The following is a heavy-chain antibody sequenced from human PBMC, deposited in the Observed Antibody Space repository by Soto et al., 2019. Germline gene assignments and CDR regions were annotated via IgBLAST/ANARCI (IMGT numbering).Heavy chain of an antibody. Sequence: EVQLVESGGGLVQPGGSLRLSCAASGFTFSRYWMSGVRQAPGKGLELVANITQDGSEKYYVDSVKGRFTISRDNAKNSLYLQMNSLRDEDTAGYYCARGWSRLLYYYGMDVWGQGTTVTVSS. CDR3: ARGWSRLLYYYGMDV. D-gene: IGHD3-22*01. CDR2: ITQDGSEK. J-gene: IGHJ6*02. V-gene: IGHV3-7*01. CDR1: GFTFSRYW.